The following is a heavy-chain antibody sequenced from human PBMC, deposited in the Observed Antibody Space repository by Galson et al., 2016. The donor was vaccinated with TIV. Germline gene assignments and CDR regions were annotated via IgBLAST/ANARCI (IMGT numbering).Heavy chain of an antibody. CDR3: AQLVRKCGMTRCYGDHVDY. CDR1: GHTFTSYD. Sequence: SVKVSCKASGHTFTSYDMNWVRQAPGQGLEWMGWMNPISGNTGYTQKFQGRVTMTRDTSVSTAYMELTNLRSEDTAVYFCAQLVRKCGMTRCYGDHVDYWGQGTLVTVSS. J-gene: IGHJ4*02. CDR2: MNPISGNT. V-gene: IGHV1-8*01. D-gene: IGHD2-2*01.